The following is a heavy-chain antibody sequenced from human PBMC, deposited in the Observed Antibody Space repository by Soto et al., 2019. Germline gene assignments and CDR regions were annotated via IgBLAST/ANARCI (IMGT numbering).Heavy chain of an antibody. CDR1: GYTFTGYY. J-gene: IGHJ6*02. Sequence: GASVKVSCKASGYTFTGYYMHWVRQAPGQGLEWMGWINPNSGGTNYAQKFQGWVTMTRDTSISTAYMELSSLRAEDTAVYYCARDAYYDMGVWGQGTTVTVSS. CDR2: INPNSGGT. CDR3: ARDAYYDMGV. V-gene: IGHV1-2*04.